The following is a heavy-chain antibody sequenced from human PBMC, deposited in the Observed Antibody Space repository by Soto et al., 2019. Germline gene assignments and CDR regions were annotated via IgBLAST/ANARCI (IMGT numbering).Heavy chain of an antibody. V-gene: IGHV3-30-3*01. Sequence: QVQLVESGGGVVQPGRSLRLSCAASGFTFSSYAMHWVRQAPGKGLEWVAVISYDGGNKYYADSVKGRFTISRDNSKNTQYLLMNNLKAENTAVYYCESYTKSRPTGTPFDYWGQGTLVTVSS. J-gene: IGHJ4*02. D-gene: IGHD2-15*01. CDR2: ISYDGGNK. CDR3: ESYTKSRPTGTPFDY. CDR1: GFTFSSYA.